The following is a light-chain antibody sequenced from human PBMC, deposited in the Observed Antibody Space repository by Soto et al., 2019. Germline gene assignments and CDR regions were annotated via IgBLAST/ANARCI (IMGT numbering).Light chain of an antibody. Sequence: EVVLTQSPATLSLSPGERATLSCRASENVRTFVDWYQQKPGQAPRPLIYGASNRATGIPARFSGSGSGTDFTLTISNLESEDFAVYYCQQHSHWPPWTFGQGTGVEIQ. CDR3: QQHSHWPPWT. V-gene: IGKV3-11*01. CDR2: GAS. CDR1: ENVRTF. J-gene: IGKJ1*01.